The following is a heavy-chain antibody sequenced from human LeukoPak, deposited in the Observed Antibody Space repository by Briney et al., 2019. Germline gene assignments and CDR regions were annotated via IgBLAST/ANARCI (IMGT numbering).Heavy chain of an antibody. J-gene: IGHJ3*01. CDR2: IYPGDSDT. CDR1: GYSFDLYY. V-gene: IGHV5-51*01. D-gene: IGHD3-3*01. Sequence: GESLKISCRGSGYSFDLYYIGWVRQMPGKVLEWMGIIYPGDSDTKYNPSFQGQVTMSADKSMNTAYLHWNNLKASDSATYYCARRRGSGYYSFDVWGQGTIVTVSS. CDR3: ARRRGSGYYSFDV.